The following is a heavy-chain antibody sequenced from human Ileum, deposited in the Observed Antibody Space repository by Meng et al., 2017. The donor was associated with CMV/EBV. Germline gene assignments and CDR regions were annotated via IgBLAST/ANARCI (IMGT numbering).Heavy chain of an antibody. Sequence: GESLKISCAASGFTFSSYGMHWARQAPGKGLQWVAFIWYDGSNQYYADSVKGRFTISRDNSNNTLYLQMHSLTVEDTAVYYCAKDHTFGTSTRLDHWGQGTLVTVSS. D-gene: IGHD2-2*01. V-gene: IGHV3-30*02. CDR2: IWYDGSNQ. CDR1: GFTFSSYG. CDR3: AKDHTFGTSTRLDH. J-gene: IGHJ5*02.